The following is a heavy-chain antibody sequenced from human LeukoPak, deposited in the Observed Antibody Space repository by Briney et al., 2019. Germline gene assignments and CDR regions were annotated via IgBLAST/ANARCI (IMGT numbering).Heavy chain of an antibody. D-gene: IGHD6-25*01. Sequence: GGSLRLSCAASGFTFSTYSMNWVRQAPGKGLEWVSSIGGSSTSIYYAGSVKGRFTISRDNAKNSLYLQMNSLRAGDTAVYYCAREEGKQRLEAVDYWGQGTLVTVSS. V-gene: IGHV3-21*01. CDR1: GFTFSTYS. CDR3: AREEGKQRLEAVDY. J-gene: IGHJ4*02. CDR2: IGGSSTSI.